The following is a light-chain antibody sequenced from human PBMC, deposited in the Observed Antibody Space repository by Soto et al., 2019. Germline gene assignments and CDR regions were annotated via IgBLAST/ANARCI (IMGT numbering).Light chain of an antibody. V-gene: IGLV2-23*01. Sequence: QSALTQPAPVSGSPGQSITISCTGTSSDVGSYNLVSWYQQHPGKAPKLMIYEGSKRPSGVSSRFSGSKSGNTASLTISDLQAEDEADYYCCSYAGNSDVFGTGTKVTVL. CDR1: SSDVGSYNL. CDR3: CSYAGNSDV. J-gene: IGLJ1*01. CDR2: EGS.